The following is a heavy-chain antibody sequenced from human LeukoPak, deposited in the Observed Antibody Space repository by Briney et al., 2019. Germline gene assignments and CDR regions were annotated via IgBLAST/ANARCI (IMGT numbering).Heavy chain of an antibody. CDR1: RFTFSSFG. Sequence: GGSLRLSCAASRFTFSSFGMNWVRQAPGKGLEWVSYINNSSGTIYYADSVMGRFTTSRDNAKNSLYLQMDSLRDEDTAVYYCAGAPACNTTNCYPNLLDTWGQGTLVTVSS. D-gene: IGHD2-2*01. V-gene: IGHV3-48*02. CDR2: INNSSGTI. CDR3: AGAPACNTTNCYPNLLDT. J-gene: IGHJ5*02.